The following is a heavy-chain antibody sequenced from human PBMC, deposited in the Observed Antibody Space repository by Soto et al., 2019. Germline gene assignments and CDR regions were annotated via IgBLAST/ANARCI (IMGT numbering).Heavy chain of an antibody. CDR2: ISAYNGNT. Sequence: ASVKVSCKASGYTFTSYGISWVRQAPGQGLEWMGWISAYNGNTNYAQKLQGRVTMTTDTSTSTAYMELRSLRSEDTAVYYCARGDKNGTTWSWFDPWGQGTLVTVSS. V-gene: IGHV1-18*01. J-gene: IGHJ5*02. CDR1: GYTFTSYG. CDR3: ARGDKNGTTWSWFDP. D-gene: IGHD1-7*01.